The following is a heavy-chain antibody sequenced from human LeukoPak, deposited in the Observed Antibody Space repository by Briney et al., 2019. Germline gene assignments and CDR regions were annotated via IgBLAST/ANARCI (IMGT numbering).Heavy chain of an antibody. CDR3: ARDAYHSGDLDQ. CDR1: GFTFSNHI. Sequence: GGSLRLPCAASGFTFSNHIMHWVRQAPGKGLEWVSFIRFDGTNRHYVDSVKGRFTISRDDPNNMLYLQMNSLKFDDTAVYYCARDAYHSGDLDQWGEGTLVIVSS. J-gene: IGHJ4*02. D-gene: IGHD3/OR15-3a*01. CDR2: IRFDGTNR. V-gene: IGHV3-30*02.